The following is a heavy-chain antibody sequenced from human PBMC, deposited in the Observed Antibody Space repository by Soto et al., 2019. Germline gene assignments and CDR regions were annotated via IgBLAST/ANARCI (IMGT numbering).Heavy chain of an antibody. CDR2: TRNKANSYTT. J-gene: IGHJ4*02. V-gene: IGHV3-72*01. Sequence: GGSLRLSCAASGFTFSDHYMDWVRQAPGKGLEWVGRTRNKANSYTTEYTASVKVRFTISRDDSKNSLNLQMNSLKTEDTAVYYCARSGPYTPQGYWVQGT. CDR1: GFTFSDHY. CDR3: ARSGPYTPQGY. D-gene: IGHD2-15*01.